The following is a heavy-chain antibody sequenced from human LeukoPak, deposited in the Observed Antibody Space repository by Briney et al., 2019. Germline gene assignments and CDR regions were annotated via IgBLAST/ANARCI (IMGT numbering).Heavy chain of an antibody. J-gene: IGHJ4*02. CDR2: INSDGSST. CDR3: AKELSSGWYYFDY. Sequence: PGGSLRLSCAASGFTFSSYWMHWVRQTPGKGLVWVSRINSDGSSTSYADSVKGRFTVSRDNSKNTLYLQMNSLRAEDTAVYYCAKELSSGWYYFDYWGQGTLVTVSS. CDR1: GFTFSSYW. V-gene: IGHV3-74*01. D-gene: IGHD6-19*01.